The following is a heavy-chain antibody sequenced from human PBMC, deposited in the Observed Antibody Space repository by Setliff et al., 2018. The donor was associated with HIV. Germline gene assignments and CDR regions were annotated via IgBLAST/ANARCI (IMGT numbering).Heavy chain of an antibody. Sequence: KTSETLSLTCTVSGGSISISDWSWIRQPPGKGLEWIGCIYTSGNTNYDPSLKSRVTISIDTSKNQFSLKLNSVTAADTAVYYCASTSGIVGAARVFDIWGQGTMVSISS. J-gene: IGHJ3*02. CDR2: IYTSGNT. V-gene: IGHV4-4*09. CDR3: ASTSGIVGAARVFDI. D-gene: IGHD1-26*01. CDR1: GGSISISD.